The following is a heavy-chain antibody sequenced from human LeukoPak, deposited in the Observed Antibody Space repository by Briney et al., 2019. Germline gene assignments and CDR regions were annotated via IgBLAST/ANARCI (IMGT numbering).Heavy chain of an antibody. J-gene: IGHJ4*02. CDR1: GFTFSSYS. CDR3: ARDAGSSGWSVDY. D-gene: IGHD6-19*01. V-gene: IGHV3-21*01. Sequence: PGGSLRLSCAASGFTFSSYSMNWVRQAPGKGLEWVSSISSSSSYICYADSVKGRFTISRDNAKNSLYLQMNSLRAEDTAVYYCARDAGSSGWSVDYWGQGTLVTVSS. CDR2: ISSSSSYI.